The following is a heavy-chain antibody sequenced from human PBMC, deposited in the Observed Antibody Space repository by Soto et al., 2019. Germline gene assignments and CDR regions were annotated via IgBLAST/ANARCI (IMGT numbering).Heavy chain of an antibody. D-gene: IGHD3-16*01. V-gene: IGHV3-30*14. J-gene: IGHJ4*02. CDR2: LTHYGNNK. CDR3: ARETFEAGRGHFGY. CDR1: GFTFSTSA. Sequence: QVQLVESGGGVVQPGGSLRLSCAASGFTFSTSAMNWVRQAPGKGLEWMASLTHYGNNKYYADSVKGRFTISREISESTLFIQINSVRVEETAVYYCARETFEAGRGHFGYWGQGTLVSVSS.